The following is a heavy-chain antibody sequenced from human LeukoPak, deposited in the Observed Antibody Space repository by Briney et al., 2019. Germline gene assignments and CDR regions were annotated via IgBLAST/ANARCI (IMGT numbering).Heavy chain of an antibody. CDR2: IYSGGST. Sequence: PGGSLRLSCAASGFTVSSNYMSWVRQAPGKGLEWVSVIYSGGSTYYADSVKGRFTISRGNSKNTLYLQMNSLRAEDTAVYYCARDTPRWGLDYWGQGTLVTVSS. J-gene: IGHJ4*02. CDR1: GFTVSSNY. CDR3: ARDTPRWGLDY. V-gene: IGHV3-53*05. D-gene: IGHD5-24*01.